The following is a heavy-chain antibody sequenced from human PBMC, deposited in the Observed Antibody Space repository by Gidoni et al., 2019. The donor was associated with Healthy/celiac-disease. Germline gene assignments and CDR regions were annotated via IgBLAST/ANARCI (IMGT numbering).Heavy chain of an antibody. Sequence: EVQLLEAGGGLVQPGGSLRLSCAASGFTFSSYAMSWVRQAPGKGLEWGSAISGSGGSTYYADSVKGRFTISRDNSKNTLYLQMNSLRAEDTAVYYCANGVRGSSWSYYFDYWGQGTLVTVSS. CDR2: ISGSGGST. CDR1: GFTFSSYA. D-gene: IGHD6-13*01. V-gene: IGHV3-23*01. J-gene: IGHJ4*02. CDR3: ANGVRGSSWSYYFDY.